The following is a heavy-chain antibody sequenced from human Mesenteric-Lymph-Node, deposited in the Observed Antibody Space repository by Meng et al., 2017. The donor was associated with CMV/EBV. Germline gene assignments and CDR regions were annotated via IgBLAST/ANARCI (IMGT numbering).Heavy chain of an antibody. D-gene: IGHD3-10*01. CDR2: IHYDGTIK. J-gene: IGHJ4*02. Sequence: GESLKISCAASGFTVSSNYMSWVRQAPGKGLEWVAYIHYDGTIKLHADSVKGRFTISRDNSKNSFYLQMNSLRPEDTALYYCVKDPELYYWGQGTLVTVSS. V-gene: IGHV3-30*02. CDR3: VKDPELYY. CDR1: GFTVSSNY.